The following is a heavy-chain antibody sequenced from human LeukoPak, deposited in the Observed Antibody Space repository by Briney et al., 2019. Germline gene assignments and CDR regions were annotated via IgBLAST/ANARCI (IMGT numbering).Heavy chain of an antibody. J-gene: IGHJ5*02. Sequence: SVKVSCKASGGTFSSYAISWVRQAPGQGLEWMGGIIPIFGTANYAQKFQGRVTITTDESTSTAYMELSSLRSEDTAVYYCATNFWSGQYNWFDPWGQGTLVTVSS. V-gene: IGHV1-69*05. CDR1: GGTFSSYA. CDR2: IIPIFGTA. D-gene: IGHD3-3*01. CDR3: ATNFWSGQYNWFDP.